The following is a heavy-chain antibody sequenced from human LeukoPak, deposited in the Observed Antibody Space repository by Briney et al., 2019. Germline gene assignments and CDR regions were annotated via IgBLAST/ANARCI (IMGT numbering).Heavy chain of an antibody. J-gene: IGHJ4*02. Sequence: SETLSLTCDVYGGSCDDYYCSWIRQPPGKGLEWIGEIHPSEGFYYNSSLMSQVTISIDTSKTHFSLRLASVTAADTGFYYCARGRDRSKAGDHWGQGSLVTVPS. D-gene: IGHD5-24*01. CDR1: GGSCDDYY. V-gene: IGHV4-34*01. CDR2: IHPSEGF. CDR3: ARGRDRSKAGDH.